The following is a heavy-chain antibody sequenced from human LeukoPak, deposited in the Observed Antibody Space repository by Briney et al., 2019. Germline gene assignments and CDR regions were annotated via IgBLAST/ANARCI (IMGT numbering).Heavy chain of an antibody. V-gene: IGHV3-23*01. J-gene: IGHJ1*01. CDR3: AKVESPANFQH. CDR1: GFTFSNYA. Sequence: PGGSLRLSCAASGFTFSNYAMTWVRQAPGKGLEWVSTIDYSGGSIYYADSVKGRFTISRDNSKNTLYLQMNSLRAEDTAVYYCAKVESPANFQHWGQGTLVTVSS. CDR2: IDYSGGSI.